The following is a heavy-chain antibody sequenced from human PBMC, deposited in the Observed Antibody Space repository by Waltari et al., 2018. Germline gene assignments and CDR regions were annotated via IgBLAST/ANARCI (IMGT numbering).Heavy chain of an antibody. CDR2: IWFDGSDK. D-gene: IGHD2-2*02. Sequence: QVNLVESGGGVVHPGGSLRLSCATSGFTFGNFGMHWVRQAPGKGLEWVALIWFDGSDKFYADSVRGRFTISRDNSARTLYLDMDSLRLDDTAMYYCAKDAFGNTYLDFWGQGTLVTVSS. CDR3: AKDAFGNTYLDF. J-gene: IGHJ4*02. V-gene: IGHV3-30*02. CDR1: GFTFGNFG.